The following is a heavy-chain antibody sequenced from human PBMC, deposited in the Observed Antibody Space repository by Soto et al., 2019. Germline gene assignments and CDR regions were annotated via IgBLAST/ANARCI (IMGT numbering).Heavy chain of an antibody. CDR2: ISTNGNVK. J-gene: IGHJ4*02. D-gene: IGHD1-20*01. Sequence: EVLLVESGGGLVQPGGSLRLSCAASGFTFSGYNMNWVRQAPGKGPEWLAYISTNGNVKHYADSVTGRVTISRDNGERALFLQMNSLTDEDTALYYCVREAIIGNFDYWGQGSLVTVTS. CDR1: GFTFSGYN. CDR3: VREAIIGNFDY. V-gene: IGHV3-48*02.